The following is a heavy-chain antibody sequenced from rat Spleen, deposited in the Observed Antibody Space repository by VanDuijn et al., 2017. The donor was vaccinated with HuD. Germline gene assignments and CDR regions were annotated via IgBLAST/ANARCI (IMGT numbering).Heavy chain of an antibody. CDR1: GFTFSNYG. V-gene: IGHV5-19*01. J-gene: IGHJ2*01. CDR3: AADYFDGTYHPFDY. CDR2: ISPGGVST. Sequence: EVQLVESGGGLVQPGRSLKLSCVASGFTFSNYGMHWIRQAPTKGLEWVTSISPGGVSTFYRDSVKGRFTISRDNAKSTLYLQMDSLRSEDTATYYCAADYFDGTYHPFDYWGQGIMVTVSS. D-gene: IGHD1-12*03.